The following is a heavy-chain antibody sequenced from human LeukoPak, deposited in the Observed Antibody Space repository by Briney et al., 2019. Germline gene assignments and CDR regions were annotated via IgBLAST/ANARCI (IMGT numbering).Heavy chain of an antibody. V-gene: IGHV3-9*01. D-gene: IGHD3-22*01. Sequence: GRSLRLPCTVSGFTFDDYAMHWVRHTPGKGLEWVAGITWNRDNIGYGDSVKGRFTISRDNVKNVLYLQMNSLRPEDTALYYCAKDLSSAITSALVLDVWGQGTTV. CDR3: AKDLSSAITSALVLDV. CDR1: GFTFDDYA. CDR2: ITWNRDNI. J-gene: IGHJ6*02.